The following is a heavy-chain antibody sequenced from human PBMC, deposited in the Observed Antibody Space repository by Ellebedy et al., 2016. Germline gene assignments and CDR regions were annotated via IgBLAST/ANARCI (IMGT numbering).Heavy chain of an antibody. CDR1: GYNFTNSY. CDR3: ARSGMWFGSNM. V-gene: IGHV5-51*01. CDR2: IYPGDSHT. Sequence: GESLKISXKASGYNFTNSYIGWVRQMPGNGLEWMGMIYPGDSHTGYSPSFQGQVSISADKSISTAYLQWSGLKASDTAMYYCARSGMWFGSNMWGQGTMVTVSS. D-gene: IGHD3-16*01. J-gene: IGHJ3*02.